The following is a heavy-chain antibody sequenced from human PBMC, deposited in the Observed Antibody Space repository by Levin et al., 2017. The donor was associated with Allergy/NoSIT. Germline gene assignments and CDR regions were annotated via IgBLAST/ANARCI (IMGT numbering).Heavy chain of an antibody. CDR3: ARSYSSSWYIEDY. CDR1: GFTFSSYG. J-gene: IGHJ4*02. D-gene: IGHD6-13*01. V-gene: IGHV3-33*01. CDR2: IWYDGSNK. Sequence: GGSLRLSCAASGFTFSSYGMHWVRQAPGKGLEWVAVIWYDGSNKYYADSVKGRFTISRDNSKNTLYLQMNSLRAEDTAVYYCARSYSSSWYIEDYWGQGTLVTVSS.